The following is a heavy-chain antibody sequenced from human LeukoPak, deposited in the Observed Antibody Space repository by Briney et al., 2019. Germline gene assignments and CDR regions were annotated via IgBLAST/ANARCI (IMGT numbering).Heavy chain of an antibody. J-gene: IGHJ3*02. V-gene: IGHV3-21*03. Sequence: GGSLRLSCAASGFTFSSYSMNWVRQAPGKGLEWVSSISSSSSYIYYADSVKGRFTISRDNAKNSLYLQMNSLRAEDTAVYYCTRDFHHFWSGYDAFDIWGQGTMVTVSS. CDR2: ISSSSSYI. D-gene: IGHD3-3*02. CDR1: GFTFSSYS. CDR3: TRDFHHFWSGYDAFDI.